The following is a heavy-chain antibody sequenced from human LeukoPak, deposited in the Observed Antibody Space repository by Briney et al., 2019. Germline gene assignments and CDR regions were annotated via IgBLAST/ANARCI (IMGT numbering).Heavy chain of an antibody. Sequence: PGGSLRLSCAASGFTFSSYAMSWVRQAPGKGLEWVSAISGSGGSTYYADSVKGRFTISRDNSKNTLYLQMSSLRAEDTAVYYCAKDHNYGDYGAHWGQGTLVTVSS. CDR1: GFTFSSYA. V-gene: IGHV3-23*01. D-gene: IGHD4-17*01. CDR3: AKDHNYGDYGAH. CDR2: ISGSGGST. J-gene: IGHJ4*02.